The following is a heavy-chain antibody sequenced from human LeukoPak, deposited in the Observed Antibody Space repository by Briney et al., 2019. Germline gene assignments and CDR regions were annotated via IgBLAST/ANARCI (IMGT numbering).Heavy chain of an antibody. CDR3: ARGGCRPDY. V-gene: IGHV3-7*05. CDR2: IKEDGTEK. Sequence: AGSLRLSCAASGFTFSNYWMSWVRQAPGKGLEWVANIKEDGTEKYYVDSVKGRFTISRDNAKNSMYLQMTSLRAEDTAVYYCARGGCRPDYWGQGTLVTVSS. J-gene: IGHJ4*02. CDR1: GFTFSNYW. D-gene: IGHD2-8*01.